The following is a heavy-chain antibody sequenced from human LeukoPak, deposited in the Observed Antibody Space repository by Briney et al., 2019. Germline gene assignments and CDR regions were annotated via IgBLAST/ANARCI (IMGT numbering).Heavy chain of an antibody. J-gene: IGHJ3*02. CDR1: GYTFTKYY. CDR2: INPSAGST. D-gene: IGHD3-22*01. CDR3: ARESLGSYKTVVIVARGHDAFDM. Sequence: ASVKVSCKASGYTFTKYYIHWVRQAPGQGLEWMGIINPSAGSTNYAQKFQGRVTLTRDTSTSTVYMNVSNLRAEDTAVYYCARESLGSYKTVVIVARGHDAFDMWGQGTMVTVSS. V-gene: IGHV1-46*01.